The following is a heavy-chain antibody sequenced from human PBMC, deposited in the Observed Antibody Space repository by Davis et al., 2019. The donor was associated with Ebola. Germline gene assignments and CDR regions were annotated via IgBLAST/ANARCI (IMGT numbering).Heavy chain of an antibody. CDR3: ARYSDISLGFDP. J-gene: IGHJ5*02. D-gene: IGHD3-22*01. Sequence: PGGSLRLSCAVYGGSFKDYYWAWIRQSPGQGLEWIGEINHRGKARYNTALKSRVTISIDTSKMQFSLRLTSVTAADTAVYYCARYSDISLGFDPWGQGTLVTVSS. V-gene: IGHV4-34*01. CDR1: GGSFKDYY. CDR2: INHRGKA.